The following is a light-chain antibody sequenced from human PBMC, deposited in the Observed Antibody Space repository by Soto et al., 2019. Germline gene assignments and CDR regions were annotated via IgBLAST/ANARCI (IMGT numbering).Light chain of an antibody. CDR2: YTS. V-gene: IGKV3-15*01. CDR1: RGIAST. CDR3: QHYVTWPRA. J-gene: IGKJ4*01. Sequence: EVVMTQSPATLSLSPGERATLSCRASRGIASTLAWYQQKHGQTPSLLLYYTSTRATGVPGGCIGSRSGTEVILTSTSLQSEDFSIYYCQHYVTWPRAFGGGTRVENK.